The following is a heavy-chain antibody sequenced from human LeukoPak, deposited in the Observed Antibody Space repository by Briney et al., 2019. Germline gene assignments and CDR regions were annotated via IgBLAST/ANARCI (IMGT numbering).Heavy chain of an antibody. CDR3: AKDSQWGKVGTKGGYFDY. D-gene: IGHD1-26*01. CDR2: IFPSGGEI. V-gene: IGHV3-23*01. J-gene: IGHJ4*02. Sequence: PGGSLRLSCAASGFTFSTFAMIWVRQPPGKGLEWVSSIFPSGGEIHYADSVRGRFTISRDNSKSTLSLQMNSLRAEDTAVYYCAKDSQWGKVGTKGGYFDYWGQGTLVTVSS. CDR1: GFTFSTFA.